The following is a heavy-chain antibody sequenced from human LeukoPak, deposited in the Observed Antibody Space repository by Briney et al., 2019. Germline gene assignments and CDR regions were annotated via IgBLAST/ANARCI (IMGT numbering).Heavy chain of an antibody. CDR1: GFTFSDHY. Sequence: GGSLRLSCAASGFTFSDHYMDWVRQAPGKGLEWVARSRNKANSYRTEYAASVKGRFTISRDDSSLYLQMNSLKTEDTAVYYCARVSRAYSFDYWGQGTRVTISS. V-gene: IGHV3-72*01. D-gene: IGHD2-8*01. CDR3: ARVSRAYSFDY. CDR2: SRNKANSYRT. J-gene: IGHJ4*02.